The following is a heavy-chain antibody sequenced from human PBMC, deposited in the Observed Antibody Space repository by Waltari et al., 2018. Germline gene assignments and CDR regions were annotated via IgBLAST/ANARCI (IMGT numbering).Heavy chain of an antibody. V-gene: IGHV3-74*01. CDR2: IKSDGSNT. CDR1: GFTFSRHW. D-gene: IGHD3-9*01. J-gene: IGHJ4*02. CDR3: ARVGILTGNYIEYYFDY. Sequence: EVQLVESGGGLVQPGGSLRLSCTASGFTFSRHWMHWVRQAPGKGLVWVSRIKSDGSNTNYADSVKGRFTISRDNAKNTLYLQMNSLRAEDTAVYYCARVGILTGNYIEYYFDYWGQGTLVTVSS.